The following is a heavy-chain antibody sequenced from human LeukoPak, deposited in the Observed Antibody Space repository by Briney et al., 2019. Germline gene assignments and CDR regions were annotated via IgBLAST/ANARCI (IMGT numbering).Heavy chain of an antibody. D-gene: IGHD3-3*01. CDR3: ARDLRFLDV. CDR2: FYYSGST. J-gene: IGHJ6*04. Sequence: SETLSLTCTVSGGSISSSSYYWGWIRQPPGKGLEWIGSFYYSGSTYYNPSLKSRVTISVDTSKNQFSLKLSSVTAADTAVYYCARDLRFLDVWGKGTTVTVSS. CDR1: GGSISSSSYY. V-gene: IGHV4-39*02.